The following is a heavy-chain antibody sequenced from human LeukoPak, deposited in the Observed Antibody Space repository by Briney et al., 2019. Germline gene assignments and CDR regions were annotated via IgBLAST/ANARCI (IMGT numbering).Heavy chain of an antibody. V-gene: IGHV3-53*01. CDR1: GFTDSSNY. D-gene: IGHD5-12*01. CDR2: IYSGGST. J-gene: IGHJ4*02. CDR3: ARAWGRDSGYVGDY. Sequence: GGSLRLSCAASGFTDSSNYMSWVRQAPGKGLEWVSVIYSGGSTYYADSVKGRFTTSRDNSKNTLYLRMNSLRAEDTAVYYCARAWGRDSGYVGDYWGQGTLVTVSS.